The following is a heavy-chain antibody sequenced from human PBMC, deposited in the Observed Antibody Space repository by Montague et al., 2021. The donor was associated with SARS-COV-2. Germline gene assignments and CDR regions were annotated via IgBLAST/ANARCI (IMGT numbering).Heavy chain of an antibody. Sequence: YRSLSWAASGFTFSSYAMHWVRQAPGKGLEWVAVISYDGSNKFYADSVKGRFTISRDNSKNTLYLQMNSLRADDTAVYYCARVGYGSGSYWAFDIWGQGTMVTVSS. CDR3: ARVGYGSGSYWAFDI. D-gene: IGHD3-10*01. CDR1: GFTFSSYA. V-gene: IGHV3-30-3*01. CDR2: ISYDGSNK. J-gene: IGHJ3*02.